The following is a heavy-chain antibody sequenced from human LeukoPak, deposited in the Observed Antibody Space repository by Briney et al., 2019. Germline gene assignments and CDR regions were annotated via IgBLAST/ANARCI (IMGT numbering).Heavy chain of an antibody. CDR2: IDPSDSYT. V-gene: IGHV5-10-1*01. CDR1: GYSFTSYW. D-gene: IGHD3-10*01. CDR3: VRLAVSGGWNY. Sequence: GESLKIACKGSGYSFTSYWISGVRQMPGKGLEWMGRIDPSDSYTNYSPSFQGHVTISADKSINTAYVQWSSLKASDTAMYYCVRLAVSGGWNYWGQGTLVTVSS. J-gene: IGHJ4*02.